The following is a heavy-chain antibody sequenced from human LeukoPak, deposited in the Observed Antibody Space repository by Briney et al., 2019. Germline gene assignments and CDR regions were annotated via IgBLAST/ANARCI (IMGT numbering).Heavy chain of an antibody. D-gene: IGHD6-6*01. J-gene: IGHJ4*02. CDR2: IYENGGTT. Sequence: GGSLRLSCVGSGFTFRSHAMSWVRQAPEKGLEFVSGIYENGGTTYYADSVKGRFTISRDNSKDTLYLQMNSLRAEDTAVYYCAKDRSYSSSLRGFDYWGQGTLVTVSS. V-gene: IGHV3-23*01. CDR1: GFTFRSHA. CDR3: AKDRSYSSSLRGFDY.